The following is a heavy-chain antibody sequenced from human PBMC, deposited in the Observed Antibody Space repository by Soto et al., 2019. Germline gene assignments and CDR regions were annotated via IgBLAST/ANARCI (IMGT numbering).Heavy chain of an antibody. CDR1: GGSISSSSYY. J-gene: IGHJ4*02. V-gene: IGHV4-39*01. D-gene: IGHD3-9*01. CDR2: IYYSGST. CDR3: ASNHYDILTGYYSPFDY. Sequence: QLQLQESGPGLVKPSETLSLTCTVSGGSISSSSYYWGWIRQPPGKGLEWIGSIYYSGSTYYNPSLKSRVTISVDTSKHQFSLKLSSVTAADTAVYYCASNHYDILTGYYSPFDYWGQGTLVTVSS.